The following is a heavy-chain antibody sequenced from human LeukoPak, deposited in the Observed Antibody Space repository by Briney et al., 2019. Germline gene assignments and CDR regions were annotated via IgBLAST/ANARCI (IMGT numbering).Heavy chain of an antibody. J-gene: IGHJ4*02. V-gene: IGHV3-23*01. Sequence: GGSLRLSCAASGFTFSSYAMSWVRQAPGKGLEWVSAISGSGGSTYYADSVKGRFIISRDNAKNTLSLQMNSLRAEDTAVYYCAKAMGSPTGFAYYFDYWGQGTLVTVSS. D-gene: IGHD3-9*01. CDR1: GFTFSSYA. CDR2: ISGSGGST. CDR3: AKAMGSPTGFAYYFDY.